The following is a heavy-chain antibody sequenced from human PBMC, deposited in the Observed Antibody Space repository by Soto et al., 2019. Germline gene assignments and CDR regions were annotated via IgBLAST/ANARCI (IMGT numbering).Heavy chain of an antibody. D-gene: IGHD6-25*01. CDR2: IWNDGSDK. Sequence: GGSLRLSCAASGFRFSSYGMHWVRQAPGKGLEWVAAIWNDGSDKYYIDPVKGRFTISRDNSKNTLYLQMNNLRVEDTALYYCARVAGSSGYYLPVDYWGQGTLVTVSS. V-gene: IGHV3-33*01. CDR1: GFRFSSYG. CDR3: ARVAGSSGYYLPVDY. J-gene: IGHJ4*02.